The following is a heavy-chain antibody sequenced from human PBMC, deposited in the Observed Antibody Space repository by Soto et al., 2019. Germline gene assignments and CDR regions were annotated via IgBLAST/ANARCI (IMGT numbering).Heavy chain of an antibody. J-gene: IGHJ5*02. CDR2: ISAYNGNT. Sequence: SVKVSCKASGYTFTNYGIRWGRQAPGQGIEWMGWISAYNGNTNYAQKLQGRATMTTDKSTSTAYMELRSLRSDDTAVYYCARDIETDLVDPWGQGPLVTVSS. CDR3: ARDIETDLVDP. V-gene: IGHV1-18*04. D-gene: IGHD2-15*01. CDR1: GYTFTNYG.